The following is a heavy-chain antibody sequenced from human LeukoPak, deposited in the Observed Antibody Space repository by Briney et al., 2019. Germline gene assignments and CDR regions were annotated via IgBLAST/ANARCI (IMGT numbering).Heavy chain of an antibody. J-gene: IGHJ3*02. V-gene: IGHV3-21*01. Sequence: SGGSLRLSCAVSGFTFSSYSMNWVRRAPGKGLEWVSSISSSSTYIYYADSVKGRFTISRDNAKNSLYLQMNSLRAEDTAVYYCARDQTVTSPNAFDIRGQGTMVTVSS. CDR1: GFTFSSYS. CDR2: ISSSSTYI. CDR3: ARDQTVTSPNAFDI. D-gene: IGHD4-11*01.